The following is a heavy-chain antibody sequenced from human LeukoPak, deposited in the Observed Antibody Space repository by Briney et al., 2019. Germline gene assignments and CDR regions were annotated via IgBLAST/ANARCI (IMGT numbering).Heavy chain of an antibody. CDR2: INTNTGNP. CDR1: GYTFTSYA. D-gene: IGHD4-17*01. Sequence: GASVKVSCKASGYTFTSYAMNWVRQAPGQGLEWMGWINTNTGNPTYAQGFTGRFVFSLDTSVSTAYLQICSLKAEDTAVYYCARRGTLYGDYYYYGMDVWGKGTTVTVSS. J-gene: IGHJ6*04. CDR3: ARRGTLYGDYYYYGMDV. V-gene: IGHV7-4-1*01.